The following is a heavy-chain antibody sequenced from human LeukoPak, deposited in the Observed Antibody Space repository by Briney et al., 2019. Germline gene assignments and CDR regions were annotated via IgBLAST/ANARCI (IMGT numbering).Heavy chain of an antibody. CDR1: GFTFSSYG. Sequence: GRSLRLSCAASGFTFSSYGMHWVRQAPGKGLEWVAVIWYDGSNKYYADSVKGRFTISRDNSKNTLYLQMNGLRAEDTAVYYCARVQDGYYYFDYWGQGTLVTVSS. CDR2: IWYDGSNK. D-gene: IGHD4-17*01. CDR3: ARVQDGYYYFDY. V-gene: IGHV3-33*01. J-gene: IGHJ4*02.